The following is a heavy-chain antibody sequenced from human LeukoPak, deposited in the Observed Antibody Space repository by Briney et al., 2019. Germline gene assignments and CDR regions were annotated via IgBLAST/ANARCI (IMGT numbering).Heavy chain of an antibody. CDR1: GFTFSSYS. D-gene: IGHD2-2*01. Sequence: PGGSLRLSCAASGFTFSSYSMNWVRQAPGKGLEWVSSISSSSSYIYYADSVKGRFTISRDNAKNSLYLQMNSLRAEDTAVYYCARVLVVPAAIDYWGQGTLVTVSS. J-gene: IGHJ4*02. CDR2: ISSSSSYI. CDR3: ARVLVVPAAIDY. V-gene: IGHV3-21*01.